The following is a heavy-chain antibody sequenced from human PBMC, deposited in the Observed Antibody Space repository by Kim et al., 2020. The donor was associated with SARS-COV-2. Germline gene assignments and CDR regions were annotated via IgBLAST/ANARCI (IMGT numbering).Heavy chain of an antibody. Sequence: QKFQGRVTITRDTSASTAYMELSSLRSEDTAVYYCARDRVVVPAAMTFDYWGQGTLVTVSS. CDR3: ARDRVVVPAAMTFDY. D-gene: IGHD2-2*01. J-gene: IGHJ4*02. V-gene: IGHV1-3*01.